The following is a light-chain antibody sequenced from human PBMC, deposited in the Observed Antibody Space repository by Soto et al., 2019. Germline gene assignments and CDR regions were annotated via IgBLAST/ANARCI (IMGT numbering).Light chain of an antibody. CDR1: SSDVGSYNL. Sequence: QSALTQPASVSGSPGQSITISCTGTSSDVGSYNLVSWYQQHPGKAPKLMIYEGSERPSGVSYRFSGSKSGNTASLTISGLQAEDETDYYCSSYTSTNHVVFGGGTKVTVL. V-gene: IGLV2-14*02. J-gene: IGLJ2*01. CDR2: EGS. CDR3: SSYTSTNHVV.